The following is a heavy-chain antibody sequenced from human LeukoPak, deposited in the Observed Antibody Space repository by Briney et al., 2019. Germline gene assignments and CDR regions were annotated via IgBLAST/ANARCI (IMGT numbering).Heavy chain of an antibody. J-gene: IGHJ6*03. D-gene: IGHD3-3*01. CDR3: ARDREYDFWSGYYYYYYYYMDV. CDR1: GGTFSSYA. V-gene: IGHV1-18*01. Sequence: ASVKVSCKASGGTFSSYAISWVRQAPGQGLEWMGWISAYNGNTNYAQKLQGRVTMTTDTSTSTAYMELRSLRSDDTAVYYCARDREYDFWSGYYYYYYYYMDVWGKGTTVTVSS. CDR2: ISAYNGNT.